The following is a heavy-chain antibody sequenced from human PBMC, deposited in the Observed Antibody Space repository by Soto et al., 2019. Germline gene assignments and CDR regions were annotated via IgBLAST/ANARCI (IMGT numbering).Heavy chain of an antibody. Sequence: PGGSLRHPCPASGFSLGDYAMCWFRLAPGKGLEWVGFIRSKAYGGTTEYAASVKGRFTISRDDSKSIAYLQMNSLKTEDTAVYYCTRDRPDTAARYWGQGTLVTVSS. CDR3: TRDRPDTAARY. V-gene: IGHV3-49*03. J-gene: IGHJ4*02. CDR2: IRSKAYGGTT. CDR1: GFSLGDYA. D-gene: IGHD6-6*01.